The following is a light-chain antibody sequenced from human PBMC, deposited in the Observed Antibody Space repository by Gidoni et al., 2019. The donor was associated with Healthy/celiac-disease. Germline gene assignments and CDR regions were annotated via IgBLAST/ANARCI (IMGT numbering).Light chain of an antibody. V-gene: IGKV1-39*01. CDR1: QSISSY. CDR2: AAS. CDR3: QQSYSTPPWT. Sequence: DIQMPQSPSSLYASVGDRVTITCRARQSISSYLNWYQQKPGKAPKLLIFAASSLQSGVPSRFSGSGSGTDFTLTISSLQPEDFATYYCQQSYSTPPWTFGQWTKVEIK. J-gene: IGKJ1*01.